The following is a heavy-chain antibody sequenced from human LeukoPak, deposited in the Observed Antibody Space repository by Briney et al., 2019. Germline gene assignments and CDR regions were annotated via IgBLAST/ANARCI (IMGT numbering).Heavy chain of an antibody. V-gene: IGHV1-18*01. Sequence: GASVKVSCKASGYTFTSYGISWVRQAPGQGLEWMGWISAYNGNTNYAQKLQGRVTMTTDTSTSTAYMEPRSLRSDDTAVYYCARDAPWYYGILTGYPPPRVFDYWGQGTLVTVSS. CDR2: ISAYNGNT. CDR1: GYTFTSYG. CDR3: ARDAPWYYGILTGYPPPRVFDY. D-gene: IGHD3-9*01. J-gene: IGHJ4*02.